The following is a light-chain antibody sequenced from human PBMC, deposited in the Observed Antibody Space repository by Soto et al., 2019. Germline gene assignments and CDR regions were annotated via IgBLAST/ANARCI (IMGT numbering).Light chain of an antibody. J-gene: IGLJ1*01. CDR3: TSYTSSTTYF. Sequence: QPVLTQPASVSGSPGQSITISCTGTTSDFNYYNSVSWYQHHPGQAPKLMIYNVSNRPSGVSYRFSGSKSGNTASLTISGLQAEDEADYYCTSYTSSTTYFFGTGTKLTVL. V-gene: IGLV2-14*03. CDR1: TSDFNYYNS. CDR2: NVS.